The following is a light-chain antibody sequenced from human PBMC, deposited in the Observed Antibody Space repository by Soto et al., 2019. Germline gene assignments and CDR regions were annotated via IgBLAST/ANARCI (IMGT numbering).Light chain of an antibody. CDR2: AAS. CDR1: QIVSSN. CDR3: QQRSNWPPIT. V-gene: IGKV3-11*01. J-gene: IGKJ5*01. Sequence: EIVMTQYPATLSVSPGERSTLSCMAIQIVSSNLSWYQHKPGQAPMLLIYAASSRATVIPARFSGSGSGTDFTLTISSLEPEDFAVYYCQQRSNWPPITVGPGTRLEIK.